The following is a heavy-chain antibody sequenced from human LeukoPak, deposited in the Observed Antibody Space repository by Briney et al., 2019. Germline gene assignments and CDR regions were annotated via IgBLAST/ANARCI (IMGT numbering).Heavy chain of an antibody. J-gene: IGHJ6*03. Sequence: PSETLSLTCAVYGGSFSGYYWSWIRQPPGKGLEWIGEINHSGSTNYNPSLKSRVTISVDTSKNQFSLKLSSVTAADTAVYYCARDSYDSSGYYFNYYYYMDVWGKGTTVTVSS. CDR2: INHSGST. CDR3: ARDSYDSSGYYFNYYYYMDV. D-gene: IGHD3-22*01. CDR1: GGSFSGYY. V-gene: IGHV4-34*01.